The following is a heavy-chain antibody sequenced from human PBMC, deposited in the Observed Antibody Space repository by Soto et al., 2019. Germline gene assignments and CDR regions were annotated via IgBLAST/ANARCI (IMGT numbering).Heavy chain of an antibody. CDR1: GFTFSSYG. CDR2: ISYDGSNK. CDR3: ASRGMGYSYVQAVFVY. Sequence: PGGSLRLSCAASGFTFSSYGMHWVRQAPGKGLEWVAVISYDGSNKYYADSVKGRFTISRDNSKNTLYLQMNSLRAEDTAVYYCASRGMGYSYVQAVFVYWGQRTLVTVSS. D-gene: IGHD5-18*01. V-gene: IGHV3-30*03. J-gene: IGHJ4*02.